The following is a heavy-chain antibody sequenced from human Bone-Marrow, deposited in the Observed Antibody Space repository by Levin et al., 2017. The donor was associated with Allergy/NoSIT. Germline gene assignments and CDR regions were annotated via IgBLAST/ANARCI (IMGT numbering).Heavy chain of an antibody. CDR1: GGSIRSGDYY. V-gene: IGHV4-30-4*08. Sequence: SPTLSLPCTVSGGSIRSGDYYWNWIRQPPGKGLEWIGCIFYSGTTYYNPSLRGRLIISADTSKNQFSLSLTSVTAADTAVYYCARLRSYGQPYYHYGLDVWGQGTTVTVSS. CDR2: IFYSGTT. CDR3: ARLRSYGQPYYHYGLDV. D-gene: IGHD5-18*01. J-gene: IGHJ6*02.